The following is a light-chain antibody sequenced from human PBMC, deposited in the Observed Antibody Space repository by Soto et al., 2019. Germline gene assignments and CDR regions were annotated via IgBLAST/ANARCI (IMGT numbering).Light chain of an antibody. J-gene: IGKJ4*01. CDR3: XXYGSSPPT. Sequence: EIVLTQSPGTLSLSPGERGTLSCRASQSVSKNFLAWYQQKPGQAPRLLISGASNRATGIPDRFSGSGSGTXXXXXXXXLEPXDFXXXXXXXYGSSPPTFGGGTKVAIK. CDR2: GAS. V-gene: IGKV3-20*01. CDR1: QSVSKNF.